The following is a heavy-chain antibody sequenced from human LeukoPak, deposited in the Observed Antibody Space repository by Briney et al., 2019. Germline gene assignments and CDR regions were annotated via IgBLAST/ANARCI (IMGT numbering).Heavy chain of an antibody. CDR1: EFTVSSNY. CDR2: IYSGGTT. J-gene: IGHJ6*02. CDR3: ARCKTYGSGSYCHYGMDV. D-gene: IGHD3-10*01. V-gene: IGHV3-53*01. Sequence: SGGSLRLSCAASEFTVSSNYMTWVRQAPGKGLEWVSVIYSGGTTYYADSVKGRFTISRDNSKNTLYLQMNSLRAEDTAVYYCARCKTYGSGSYCHYGMDVWGQGTTVTVSS.